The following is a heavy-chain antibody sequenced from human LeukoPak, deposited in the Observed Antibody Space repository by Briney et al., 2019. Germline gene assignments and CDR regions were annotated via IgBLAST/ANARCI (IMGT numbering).Heavy chain of an antibody. J-gene: IGHJ6*03. CDR3: ARRSSGDLRYYYYMDV. Sequence: PSETLSLTCTVSGGSISSGGYYWSWIRQHPGKGLEWIGYIYYSGSTYYNPSLKSRVTISVDTSKNQFSLKLSSVTAADTAVYYCARRSSGDLRYYYYMDVWGKGTTVTVSS. CDR1: GGSISSGGYY. D-gene: IGHD2-21*02. V-gene: IGHV4-31*03. CDR2: IYYSGST.